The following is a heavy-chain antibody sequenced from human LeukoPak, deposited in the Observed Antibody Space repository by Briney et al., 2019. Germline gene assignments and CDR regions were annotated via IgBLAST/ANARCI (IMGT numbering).Heavy chain of an antibody. Sequence: ASVKVSCKASGYTFTSYGISWVRQAPGQGLEWMGWISAYDGNTNYAQKLQGRVTMTTDTSTSTAYMELRSLRSDDTAVYYCASQAVAGTGTGTSYFDLWGRGTLVTVSS. V-gene: IGHV1-18*01. D-gene: IGHD6-19*01. CDR3: ASQAVAGTGTGTSYFDL. CDR2: ISAYDGNT. J-gene: IGHJ2*01. CDR1: GYTFTSYG.